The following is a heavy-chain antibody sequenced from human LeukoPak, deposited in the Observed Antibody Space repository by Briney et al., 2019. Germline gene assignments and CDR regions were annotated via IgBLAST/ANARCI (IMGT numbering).Heavy chain of an antibody. CDR3: ARVVHYGDYVDWYFDL. CDR2: IYHSGST. CDR1: GGSISSGGYS. D-gene: IGHD4-17*01. Sequence: SETLSLTCTVSGGSISSGGYSWSWIRQPPGKGLEWIGYIYHSGSTYYNPSLKSRVTISVDRSKNQFSLKLSSVTAADTAVYYCARVVHYGDYVDWYFDLWGRGTLVTVSS. V-gene: IGHV4-30-2*01. J-gene: IGHJ2*01.